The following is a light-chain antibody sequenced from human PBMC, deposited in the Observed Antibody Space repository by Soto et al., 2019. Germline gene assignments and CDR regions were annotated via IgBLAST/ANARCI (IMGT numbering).Light chain of an antibody. Sequence: DIQMTQSPATLFASVGDRVTITCRASQSISIWLAWYQQKPGKAPKLLIYKASSLESGVPSRFSGSGSGTEFTLTISSLQPDDFATYYCQQYNSNSWTFGQGTKVEIK. CDR2: KAS. CDR3: QQYNSNSWT. CDR1: QSISIW. V-gene: IGKV1-5*03. J-gene: IGKJ1*01.